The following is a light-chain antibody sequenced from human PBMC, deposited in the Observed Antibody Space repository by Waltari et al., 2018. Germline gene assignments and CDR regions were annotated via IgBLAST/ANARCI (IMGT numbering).Light chain of an antibody. CDR2: VAS. J-gene: IGKJ4*01. V-gene: IGKV3-11*01. Sequence: EIVLTQSPATLSLSPGERATLSCRASQRVSVYLAWYQQKPGQAPRLLIFVASSRATGIPARFSGGGSGTDFTLTISSLEPEDFAVYYCQQRSNGLTFGGGTRVEIK. CDR1: QRVSVY. CDR3: QQRSNGLT.